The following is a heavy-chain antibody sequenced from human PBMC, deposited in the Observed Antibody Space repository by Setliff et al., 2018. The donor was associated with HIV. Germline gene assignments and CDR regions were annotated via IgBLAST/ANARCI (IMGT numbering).Heavy chain of an antibody. CDR2: IYYSGSA. D-gene: IGHD2-21*02. Sequence: TSETLSLTCTVSGDSIDRSNFFWTWIRQHPGKGLEWIGYIYYSGSATYNPSLKSQASISVDTSRNEFSLKLSSVTAADTAVYFCARGGAFCGRDSCYYLDYWGQGNPV. V-gene: IGHV4-31*01. CDR1: GDSIDRSNFF. J-gene: IGHJ4*02. CDR3: ARGGAFCGRDSCYYLDY.